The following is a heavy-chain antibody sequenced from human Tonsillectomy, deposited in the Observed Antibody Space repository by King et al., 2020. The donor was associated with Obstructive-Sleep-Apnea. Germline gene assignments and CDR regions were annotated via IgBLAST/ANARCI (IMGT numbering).Heavy chain of an antibody. D-gene: IGHD2-8*02. CDR1: GFTFSNYA. Sequence: VQLVESGGGVVQPGRSLRLSCVASGFTFSNYAVYWVRLAPGKGLEWVTYISSDGNRKYYADSVKGRFTISRDNSQNTLYLQGNNLRPEDTAVYYCGREYTEKYCIDYWGQGTLVTITS. CDR3: GREYTEKYCIDY. V-gene: IGHV3-30*01. J-gene: IGHJ4*02. CDR2: ISSDGNRK.